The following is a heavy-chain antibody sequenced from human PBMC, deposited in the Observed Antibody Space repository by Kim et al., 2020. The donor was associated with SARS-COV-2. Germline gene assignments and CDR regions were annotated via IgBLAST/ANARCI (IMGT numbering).Heavy chain of an antibody. CDR2: T. D-gene: IGHD6-6*01. V-gene: IGHV4-4*07. CDR3: ARDRRAYGMDV. Sequence: TNHNPSLKSRVTGSIDTSKNQFSLNLSSVTAADTAVYYCARDRRAYGMDVWGQGTTVTVSS. J-gene: IGHJ6*02.